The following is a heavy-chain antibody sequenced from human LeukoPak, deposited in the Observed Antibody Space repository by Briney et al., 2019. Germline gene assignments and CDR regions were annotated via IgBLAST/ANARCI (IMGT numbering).Heavy chain of an antibody. CDR3: ARAPAYYYDNRGYYPNWFDP. J-gene: IGHJ5*02. CDR1: GGSISSYY. CDR2: IYYTGST. Sequence: SETLSLTCTVSGGSISSYYWSWIRQPPGKGLQWIGYIYYTGSTSYNSSLKSRITISLDTSKNQFSLRLNSVTAADTAVYYCARAPAYYYDNRGYYPNWFDPWGQGTLVTVSS. D-gene: IGHD3-22*01. V-gene: IGHV4-59*01.